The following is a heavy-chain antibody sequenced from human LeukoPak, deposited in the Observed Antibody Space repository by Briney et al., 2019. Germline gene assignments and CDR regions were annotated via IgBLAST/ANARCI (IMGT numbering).Heavy chain of an antibody. Sequence: ASVKVSCKASGYTFTGYYMHWVRQAPGQGLEWMGWINPNSGGTNYAQKFQGRVTMTRDTSISTAYVELSRLRSDDTAVYYCARLKYCSSTSCFDYWGQGTLVTVPS. CDR1: GYTFTGYY. J-gene: IGHJ4*02. CDR2: INPNSGGT. CDR3: ARLKYCSSTSCFDY. D-gene: IGHD2-2*01. V-gene: IGHV1-2*02.